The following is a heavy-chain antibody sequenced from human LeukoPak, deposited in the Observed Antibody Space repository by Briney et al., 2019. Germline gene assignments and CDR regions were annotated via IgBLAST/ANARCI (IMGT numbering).Heavy chain of an antibody. J-gene: IGHJ5*02. CDR2: ISYDGSNK. CDR1: GFTFSSYG. D-gene: IGHD2-2*01. Sequence: GGSLRLSCAASGFTFSSYGMHWVRQAPGKGLEWVAVISYDGSNKYYADSVKGGFTISRDNSKNTLYLQMNSLRAEDTAVYYCAKEEAYCSSTSCYGTWFDPWGQGTLVTVSS. CDR3: AKEEAYCSSTSCYGTWFDP. V-gene: IGHV3-30*18.